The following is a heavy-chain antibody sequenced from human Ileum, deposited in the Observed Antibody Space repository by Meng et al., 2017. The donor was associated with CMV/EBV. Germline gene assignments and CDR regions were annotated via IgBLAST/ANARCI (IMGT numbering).Heavy chain of an antibody. CDR1: GYTVTSYD. J-gene: IGHJ5*02. CDR3: ARTLKGSNFWFDT. D-gene: IGHD4-11*01. Sequence: ASVKVSCKASGYTVTSYDINWVRQATGQGLEWMGWIGPYSGATIYARSVQGRVTMTTDTPTSTAYMELGGLRSDDTAVYYRARTLKGSNFWFDTWGQGTLVTVSS. CDR2: IGPYSGAT. V-gene: IGHV1-18*01.